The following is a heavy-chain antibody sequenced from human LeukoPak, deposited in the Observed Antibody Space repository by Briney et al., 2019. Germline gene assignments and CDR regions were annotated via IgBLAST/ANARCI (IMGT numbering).Heavy chain of an antibody. CDR3: AAGSGSYGSEFDY. D-gene: IGHD1-26*01. CDR1: GGTFSSYA. Sequence: SVKVSCKASGGTFSSYAISWVRQAPGQGLEWMGRIIPILGIANYAQKFQGRVTITADKSTSTAYMELSSLRSEDTAVYYCAAGSGSYGSEFDYWGQGTLVTVSS. V-gene: IGHV1-69*04. CDR2: IIPILGIA. J-gene: IGHJ4*02.